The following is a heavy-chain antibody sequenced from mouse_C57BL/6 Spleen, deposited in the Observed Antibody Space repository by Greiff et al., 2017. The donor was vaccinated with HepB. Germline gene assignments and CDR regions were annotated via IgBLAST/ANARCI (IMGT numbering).Heavy chain of an antibody. D-gene: IGHD1-1*01. Sequence: EVHLVESGPELVKPGASVKIPCKASGYTFTDYNMDWVKQSHGKSLEWIGDINPNNGGTIYNQKFKGKATLTVDKSSSTAYMELRSLTSEDTAVYYCARSRLYYYGSSYDFDYWGQGTTLTVSS. CDR1: GYTFTDYN. J-gene: IGHJ2*01. CDR2: INPNNGGT. CDR3: ARSRLYYYGSSYDFDY. V-gene: IGHV1-18*01.